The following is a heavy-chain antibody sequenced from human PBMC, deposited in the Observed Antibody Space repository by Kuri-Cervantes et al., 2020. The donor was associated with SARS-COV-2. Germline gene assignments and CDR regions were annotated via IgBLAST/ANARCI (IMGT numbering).Heavy chain of an antibody. CDR1: GFTFSDYY. J-gene: IGHJ4*02. Sequence: GESLKISCAASGFTFSDYYMSWVRQAPGKGLEWVAVISYDGSNKYYADSVKGRFTISRDNSKNTLYLQMSSLRAEDTAVYYCVRDGDHWNFDYWGQGTLVTVSS. D-gene: IGHD1-1*01. CDR2: ISYDGSNK. V-gene: IGHV3-30-3*01. CDR3: VRDGDHWNFDY.